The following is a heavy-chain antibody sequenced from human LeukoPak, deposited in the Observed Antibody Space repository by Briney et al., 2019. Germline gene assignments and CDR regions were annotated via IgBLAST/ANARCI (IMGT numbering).Heavy chain of an antibody. D-gene: IGHD3-22*01. CDR2: ISSSGSTI. CDR1: GFTFSSYA. CDR3: ARGYYDSSGIYYFDY. J-gene: IGHJ4*02. V-gene: IGHV3-48*03. Sequence: PGGSLRLSCPASGFTFSSYAMSWVRQAPGEGLGRGSAISSSGSTIHYADPVKGRFTIPRDNAKNSLYLQMNSLRAEDTAVYYCARGYYDSSGIYYFDYWGQGTLVTVSS.